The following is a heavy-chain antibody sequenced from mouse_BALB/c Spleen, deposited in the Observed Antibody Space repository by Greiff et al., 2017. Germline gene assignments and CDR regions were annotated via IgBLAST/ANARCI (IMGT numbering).Heavy chain of an antibody. J-gene: IGHJ3*01. V-gene: IGHV1S81*02. CDR1: GYTFTSYW. D-gene: IGHD3-1*01. Sequence: QVQLQQPGSELVRPGASVKLSCKASGYTFTSYWMHWVKQRPGQGLEWIGEINPSNGRTNYNEKFKSKATLTVDKSSSTAYMQLSSLTSEDSAVYYCARGSGYVTYWGQGTLVTVSA. CDR3: ARGSGYVTY. CDR2: INPSNGRT.